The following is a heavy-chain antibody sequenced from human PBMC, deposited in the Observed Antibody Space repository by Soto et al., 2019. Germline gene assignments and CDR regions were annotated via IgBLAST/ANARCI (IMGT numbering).Heavy chain of an antibody. J-gene: IGHJ6*02. CDR1: GYSFTSYW. Sequence: PGESLKISCKGSGYSFTSYWISWVRQMPGKGLEWMGRIDPSDSYTNYSPSFQGHVTISADKSISTAYLQWSSLKASDTAMYYCARRPSGGGELVPYYYGMDVWGQGTTVTVSS. CDR3: ARRPSGGGELVPYYYGMDV. V-gene: IGHV5-10-1*01. CDR2: IDPSDSYT. D-gene: IGHD1-26*01.